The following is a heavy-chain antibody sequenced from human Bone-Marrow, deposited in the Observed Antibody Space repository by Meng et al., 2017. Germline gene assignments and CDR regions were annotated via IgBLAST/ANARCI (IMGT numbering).Heavy chain of an antibody. J-gene: IGHJ5*02. D-gene: IGHD3-16*01. V-gene: IGHV4-34*01. CDR1: GGSFSGYY. CDR3: ARGYTGGAYNWFDP. CDR2: INHSGST. Sequence: LRLSCAVYGGSFSGYYWSWIRQPPGKGLEWIGEINHSGSTNYNPSLKSRVTISVDTSKNQFSLKLSSVTAADTAVYYCARGYTGGAYNWFDPWGQGTLVTVSS.